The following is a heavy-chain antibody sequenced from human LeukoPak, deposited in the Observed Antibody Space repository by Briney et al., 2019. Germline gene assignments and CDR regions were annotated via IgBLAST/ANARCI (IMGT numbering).Heavy chain of an antibody. CDR3: TRDGGTYNWFDP. Sequence: GGSLRLSCAASGFTFSGSAIHWVRQSSGKGLEWVGQIDKKDKGYATASAYAASVKGRFTISRDDSINTAYLQMKSLKTEDTALYYCTRDGGTYNWFDPWGQGTLVTVSS. CDR2: IDKKDKGYATAS. D-gene: IGHD1-26*01. V-gene: IGHV3-73*01. CDR1: GFTFSGSA. J-gene: IGHJ5*02.